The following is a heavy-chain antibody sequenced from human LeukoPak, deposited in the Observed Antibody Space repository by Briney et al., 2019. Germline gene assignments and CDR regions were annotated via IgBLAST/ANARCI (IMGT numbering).Heavy chain of an antibody. Sequence: ASVKVSCKASGYAFTSYYMHWVRQAPGQGLEWMGIINPSGGSTSYAQKFQGRVTMTRDTSTSTVYMELSSLRSEDTAVYYCARDLSPRAFDIWGQGTMVTVSS. J-gene: IGHJ3*02. D-gene: IGHD3-16*02. V-gene: IGHV1-46*01. CDR1: GYAFTSYY. CDR2: INPSGGST. CDR3: ARDLSPRAFDI.